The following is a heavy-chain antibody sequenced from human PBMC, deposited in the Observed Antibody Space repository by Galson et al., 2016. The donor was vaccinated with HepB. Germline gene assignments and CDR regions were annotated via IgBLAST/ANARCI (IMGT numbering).Heavy chain of an antibody. CDR2: IKSDGTTT. CDR1: GFTFSNYW. Sequence: SLRLSCAASGFTFSNYWMHWVRQVPGKGLLWVSHIKSDGTTTNYADSVKGRFTISRDNAKNTLYLQMNSLRAGDTAVYFCARVSGSGMNDPFDIWGQGTMVTVSS. CDR3: ARVSGSGMNDPFDI. J-gene: IGHJ3*02. V-gene: IGHV3-74*01. D-gene: IGHD3-10*01.